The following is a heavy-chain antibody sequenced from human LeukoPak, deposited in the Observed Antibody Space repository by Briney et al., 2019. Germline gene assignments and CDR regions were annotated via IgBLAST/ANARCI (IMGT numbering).Heavy chain of an antibody. CDR1: GFTFSTYG. V-gene: IGHV3-30*18. Sequence: QPGGSLRLSCSASGFTFSTYGMHWVRQAPGKGLEWVAVISYDGDNKYYADSVKGRFTISRDNSKNTLYLQMNSLRAEDTAVYYCAKSRSHYTADYWGQGTLVNVSS. D-gene: IGHD2-2*02. J-gene: IGHJ4*02. CDR3: AKSRSHYTADY. CDR2: ISYDGDNK.